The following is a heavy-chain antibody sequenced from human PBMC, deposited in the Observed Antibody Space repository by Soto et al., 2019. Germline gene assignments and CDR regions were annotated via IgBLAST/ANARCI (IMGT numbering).Heavy chain of an antibody. Sequence: EVQLVESGGGLVKPGGSLRLSCAASGFTFSNAWMSWVRQAPGKGLEWVGRIKSKTDGGTTDYAAPVKGRFTISRDDSKNTLYLQMNSLKTEDTAVYYCTSMPLGYYDILTGLDYWGQGTLVTVSS. CDR1: GFTFSNAW. D-gene: IGHD3-9*01. J-gene: IGHJ4*02. CDR2: IKSKTDGGTT. CDR3: TSMPLGYYDILTGLDY. V-gene: IGHV3-15*01.